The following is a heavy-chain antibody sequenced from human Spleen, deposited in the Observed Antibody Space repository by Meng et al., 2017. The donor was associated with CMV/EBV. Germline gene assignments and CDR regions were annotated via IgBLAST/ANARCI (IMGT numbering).Heavy chain of an antibody. V-gene: IGHV3-49*04. CDR3: TRDPYCSSTSCYYYGMDV. CDR1: GFVFSTYS. J-gene: IGHJ6*02. Sequence: GGSLRFSCSASGFVFSTYSMNWVRQAPGKGLEWVGFIRSKAYGGTTEYAASVKGRFTISRDDSKRIAYLQMNSLKTEDPAVYYCTRDPYCSSTSCYYYGMDVWGQGTTVTVSS. CDR2: IRSKAYGGTT. D-gene: IGHD2-2*01.